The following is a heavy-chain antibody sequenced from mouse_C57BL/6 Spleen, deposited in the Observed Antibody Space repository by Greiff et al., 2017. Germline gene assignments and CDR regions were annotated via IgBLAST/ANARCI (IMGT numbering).Heavy chain of an antibody. CDR3: ARYGNYVNYAMDY. Sequence: QVQLQQPGAELVRPGTSVKLSCKASGYTFTSYWMHWVKQRPGQGLEWIGVIDPSDSYTNYNQKFKGKATMTVDTSSSTAYMQLSSLTSEDSAVYDCARYGNYVNYAMDYWGQGTSVTVSS. V-gene: IGHV1-59*01. D-gene: IGHD2-1*01. CDR1: GYTFTSYW. CDR2: IDPSDSYT. J-gene: IGHJ4*01.